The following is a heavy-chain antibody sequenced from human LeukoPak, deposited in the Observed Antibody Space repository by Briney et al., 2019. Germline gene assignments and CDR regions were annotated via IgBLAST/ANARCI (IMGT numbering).Heavy chain of an antibody. D-gene: IGHD4-17*01. CDR1: GGSISSGGYS. CDR2: IYHSGST. J-gene: IGHJ6*02. CDR3: ASTGDSTYYYYYGMDV. V-gene: IGHV4-30-2*01. Sequence: SQTLSLTCAVSGGSISSGGYSWSWIRQPPGKGLEWIGYIYHSGSTYYNPSLKSRVTISVDRSKNQFSLKLSSVTAADTAVYYCASTGDSTYYYYYGMDVWGQGTTVTVSS.